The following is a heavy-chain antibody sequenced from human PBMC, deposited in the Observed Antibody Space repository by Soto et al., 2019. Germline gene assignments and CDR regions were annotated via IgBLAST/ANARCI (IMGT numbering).Heavy chain of an antibody. V-gene: IGHV3-15*01. J-gene: IGHJ6*02. Sequence: PGGSLRLSCAASGFTFSNAWMSWFRQAPGKGLEWVGRIKSKTDGGTTDYAAPVKGRFTISRDDSKNTLYLQMNSLKTEDTAVYYCTTERYYGSSGYFRDYYYYGMDVWGQGTTVTVSS. CDR3: TTERYYGSSGYFRDYYYYGMDV. CDR1: GFTFSNAW. CDR2: IKSKTDGGTT. D-gene: IGHD3-22*01.